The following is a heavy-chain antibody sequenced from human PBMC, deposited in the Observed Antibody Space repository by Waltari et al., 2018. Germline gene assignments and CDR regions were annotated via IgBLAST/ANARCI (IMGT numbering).Heavy chain of an antibody. CDR2: IYYSGST. V-gene: IGHV4-59*11. CDR1: GGSISSHY. CDR3: ARAQDAFDI. Sequence: QVQLQESGPGLVKPSETLSLTCTVSGGSISSHYWSWNRQPPGKVLEWIGYIYYSGSTNYNPSLNSRATISVDTSKNQFSLKLSSVTAADTAVYYCARAQDAFDIWGQGTMVTVSS. J-gene: IGHJ3*02.